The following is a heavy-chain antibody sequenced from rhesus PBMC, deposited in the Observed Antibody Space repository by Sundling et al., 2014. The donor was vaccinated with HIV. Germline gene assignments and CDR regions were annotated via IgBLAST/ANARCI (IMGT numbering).Heavy chain of an antibody. CDR3: ARDGYCAGSDCYPFDY. V-gene: IGHV4-76*01. J-gene: IGHJ4*01. Sequence: QVQLQESGPGLLKPSETLSLTCAVSGGSIGGGYGWGWIRQPPGKGLEWIGSFYGNSPSTHYNPSLKNRVTISEDTSKNQFSLKLSSVTAADTAVYYCARDGYCAGSDCYPFDYWGQGVLVTVSS. CDR2: FYGNSPST. D-gene: IGHD2-21*01. CDR1: GGSIGGGYG.